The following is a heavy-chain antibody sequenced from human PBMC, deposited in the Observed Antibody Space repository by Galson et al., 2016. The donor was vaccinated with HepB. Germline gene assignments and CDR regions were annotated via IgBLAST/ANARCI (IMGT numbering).Heavy chain of an antibody. CDR3: ARRGVSRTVLMWFGASYYFDY. D-gene: IGHD3-10*01. V-gene: IGHV4-39*01. J-gene: IGHJ4*02. Sequence: ETLSLTCTVSGGSISSSGSYWGWIRRPPGKGLEWIGNIYHSGSTFYNPSLKSRVTISVDTSKNQFFLKLSSVTAADTAVYYCARRGVSRTVLMWFGASYYFDYWGQGTLVTVSS. CDR1: GGSISSSGSY. CDR2: IYHSGST.